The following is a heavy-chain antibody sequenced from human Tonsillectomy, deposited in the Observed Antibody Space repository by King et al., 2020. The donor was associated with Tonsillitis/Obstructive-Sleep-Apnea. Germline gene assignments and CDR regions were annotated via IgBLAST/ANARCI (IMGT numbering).Heavy chain of an antibody. D-gene: IGHD4-17*01. J-gene: IGHJ6*02. CDR3: AIMTTGTGGRGAYYYYYGMDV. CDR2: IIPILGIA. CDR1: GGTFSSYA. V-gene: IGHV1-69*10. Sequence: QLVQSGAEVKKPGSSVKVSCKASGGTFSSYAISWVRQAPGQGLEWMGGIIPILGIANYAQKFQGRVTITADKSTSTAYMELSSLRSEDTAVYYCAIMTTGTGGRGAYYYYYGMDVWGQGTTVTVSS.